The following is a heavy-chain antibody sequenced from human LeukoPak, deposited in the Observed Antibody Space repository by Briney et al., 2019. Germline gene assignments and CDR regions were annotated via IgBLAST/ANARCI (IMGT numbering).Heavy chain of an antibody. D-gene: IGHD2-21*02. Sequence: GGSLRLSCVASGFAFSAFAISWVRQAPGEGLEWVSAVSGSGGRTFYADSVRGRFTISRDNSKKTVFLQMDSQRAEDTAVYYCAKGGAAMTDAPHGDVVTTTLDGFDIWGQGTMVAVSS. J-gene: IGHJ3*02. CDR2: VSGSGGRT. CDR1: GFAFSAFA. CDR3: AKGGAAMTDAPHGDVVTTTLDGFDI. V-gene: IGHV3-23*01.